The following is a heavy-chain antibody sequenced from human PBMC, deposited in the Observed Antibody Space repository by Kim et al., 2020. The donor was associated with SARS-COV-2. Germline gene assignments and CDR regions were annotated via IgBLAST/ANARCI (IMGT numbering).Heavy chain of an antibody. Sequence: GGSLRLSCAASGFTFSSYAMSWVRQAPGKGLEWVSSISTSGGDTYYADSVKGRFTISRDNSKNTLYLQMHSLRAEDAAVYFCAKDIPYGGREEAYDYWGQGTLVTVSS. CDR2: ISTSGGDT. CDR3: AKDIPYGGREEAYDY. V-gene: IGHV3-23*01. D-gene: IGHD4-17*01. CDR1: GFTFSSYA. J-gene: IGHJ4*02.